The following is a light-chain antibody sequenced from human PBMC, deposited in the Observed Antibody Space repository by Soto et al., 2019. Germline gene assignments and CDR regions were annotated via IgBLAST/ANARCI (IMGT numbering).Light chain of an antibody. J-gene: IGKJ4*01. V-gene: IGKV4-1*01. CDR2: WAS. CDR1: QSVLFGTNSKNY. Sequence: DIVMTQSPDSLAVSLGERATVNCRSSQSVLFGTNSKNYLAWYQQKPGQPPKLLIHWASIRESGVPDRFRGSGSGTDFTLTITSLQAEDVAVYFCQQYYITPLTFGGGTKVDIK. CDR3: QQYYITPLT.